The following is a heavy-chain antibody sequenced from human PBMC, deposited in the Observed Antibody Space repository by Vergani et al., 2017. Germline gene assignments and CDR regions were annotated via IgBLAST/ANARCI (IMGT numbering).Heavy chain of an antibody. J-gene: IGHJ6*03. CDR1: GGSISSGSYY. CDR2: IYTSGST. CDR3: ATTRVNYYYMDV. V-gene: IGHV4-61*02. Sequence: QVQLQESGPGLVKPSQTLSLTCTVSGGSISSGSYYWSWIRQPAGKGLEWIGRIYTSGSTNYNPSLKSRVTISVDTSKNQFSLKLSSVTAADTAVYYCATTRVNYYYMDVWGKGP. D-gene: IGHD1-26*01.